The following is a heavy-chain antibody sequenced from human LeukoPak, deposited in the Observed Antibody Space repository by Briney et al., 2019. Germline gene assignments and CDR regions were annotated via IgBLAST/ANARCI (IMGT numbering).Heavy chain of an antibody. V-gene: IGHV3-48*03. Sequence: PGGSLRLSCAASGFTFSSYEMNWVRQAPGKGLEWVSYISGSGSSIYYADSVKGRFTISRDNANNSLYLQVNSLRAEDTAVYYCASLGGYCGGTSCLDWFFDLWGRGTLVTVSS. D-gene: IGHD2-2*01. CDR1: GFTFSSYE. CDR2: ISGSGSSI. CDR3: ASLGGYCGGTSCLDWFFDL. J-gene: IGHJ2*01.